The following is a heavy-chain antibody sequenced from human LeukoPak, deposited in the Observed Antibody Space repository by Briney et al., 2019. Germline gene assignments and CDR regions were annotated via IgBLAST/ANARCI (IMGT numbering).Heavy chain of an antibody. Sequence: RGSLRLSCAASGFTFDDYAMHWVRQAPGKGLEWVSLISWGGGSTYYEDSVKGRFTISRDNSKNSLYLQMNSLRAEDTALYYCAKDRSSGWPHYYYYYMDVWGKGTTVTVSS. CDR1: GFTFDDYA. J-gene: IGHJ6*03. D-gene: IGHD6-19*01. V-gene: IGHV3-43D*04. CDR3: AKDRSSGWPHYYYYYMDV. CDR2: ISWGGGST.